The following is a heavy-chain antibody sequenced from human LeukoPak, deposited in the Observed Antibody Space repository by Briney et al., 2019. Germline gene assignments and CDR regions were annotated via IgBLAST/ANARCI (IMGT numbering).Heavy chain of an antibody. V-gene: IGHV4-34*01. CDR2: INHSGST. CDR1: GGSFSGYY. Sequence: PSETLSLTCAVYGGSFSGYYWSWIRQPPGKGLEWIGEINHSGSTNYNPSLKSRVTISVDTSKNQFSLKLSSVTAADTAVYYCARPDIERAFDIWGQGTMVTVSS. J-gene: IGHJ3*02. CDR3: ARPDIERAFDI. D-gene: IGHD2-15*01.